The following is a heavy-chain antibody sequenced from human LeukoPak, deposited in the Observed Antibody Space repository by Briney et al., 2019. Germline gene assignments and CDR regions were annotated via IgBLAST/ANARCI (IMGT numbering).Heavy chain of an antibody. J-gene: IGHJ6*03. D-gene: IGHD3-10*01. V-gene: IGHV1-69*05. CDR3: GYYYGSGSQYDYYYYYMDV. CDR2: NIPIFGTA. Sequence: GASVKVSCKASGGTFSSYAISLVRQAPGQGLEWMGGNIPIFGTANSAQKFQGRVTITTDESTSTAYMELSSLRSEDTAVYYCGYYYGSGSQYDYYYYYMDVWGKGTTVTVSS. CDR1: GGTFSSYA.